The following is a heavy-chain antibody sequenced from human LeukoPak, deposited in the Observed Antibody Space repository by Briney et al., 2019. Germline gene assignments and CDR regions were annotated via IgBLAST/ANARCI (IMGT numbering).Heavy chain of an antibody. Sequence: GASVKVSCKASGYTFTGYYMHWVRQAPGQGLEWMGWINPNSGGTNYAQKFQGRVTMTRDTSINTAYMELSRLRSDDTAVYYCARDLDIVVVPAAFDIWGQGTMVTVSS. CDR2: INPNSGGT. D-gene: IGHD2-2*01. CDR1: GYTFTGYY. V-gene: IGHV1-2*02. CDR3: ARDLDIVVVPAAFDI. J-gene: IGHJ3*02.